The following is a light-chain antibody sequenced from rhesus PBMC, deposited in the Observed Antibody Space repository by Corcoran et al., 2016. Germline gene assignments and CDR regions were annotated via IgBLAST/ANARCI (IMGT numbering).Light chain of an antibody. J-gene: IGLJ1*01. CDR1: SSDIGGYNY. V-gene: IGLV2-32*02. CDR2: EVS. Sequence: QAALTQPRSVSGSPGQSVTISCTGISSDIGGYNYVSWYQQHPGTAPKLMIYEVSKRPSGVSDRFSGSKSGNTASLTISGLQAEDEADYYCSSYAGSNTYIFGAGTRLTVL. CDR3: SSYAGSNTYI.